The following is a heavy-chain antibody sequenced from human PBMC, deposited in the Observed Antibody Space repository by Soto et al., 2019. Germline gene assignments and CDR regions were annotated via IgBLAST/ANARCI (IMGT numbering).Heavy chain of an antibody. V-gene: IGHV3-23*01. CDR1: GFTFSSYA. J-gene: IGHJ5*02. D-gene: IGHD2-2*01. Sequence: PGGSLRLSCAAYGFTFSSYAMTWVRQAPGKGLEWVSAISASGGSTYYADSVKGRFTISRDNSKNTLYLQMDSLRAEDTAVYYCAKGPPRTRNNWFDPWGQGTLVTVS. CDR2: ISASGGST. CDR3: AKGPPRTRNNWFDP.